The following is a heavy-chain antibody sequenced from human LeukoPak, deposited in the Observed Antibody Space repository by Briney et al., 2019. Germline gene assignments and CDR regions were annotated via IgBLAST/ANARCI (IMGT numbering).Heavy chain of an antibody. D-gene: IGHD6-19*01. CDR1: GGSFSGYY. V-gene: IGHV4-34*01. Sequence: SETLSLTCAVYGGSFSGYYWSWIRQPPGKGLEWIGEINHRGSTNYNPSLKSRVTISVDTSKNQFSLKLSSVTAADTAVYYCARIAVAGARGPWFDPWGQGTLVTVSS. CDR3: ARIAVAGARGPWFDP. J-gene: IGHJ5*02. CDR2: INHRGST.